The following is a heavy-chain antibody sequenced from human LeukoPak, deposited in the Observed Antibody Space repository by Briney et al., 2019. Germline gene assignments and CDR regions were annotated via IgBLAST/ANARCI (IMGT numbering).Heavy chain of an antibody. Sequence: SETLSLTCAVSGGSISSGGYSWSWIRQPPGKGLEWIGYIYHSGSTYYNPSLKSRVTIPVDRSKNQFSLKLSSVTAADTAVYYCARHSIVYDSSGYGAFDIWGQGTMVTVSS. CDR2: IYHSGST. D-gene: IGHD3-22*01. CDR3: ARHSIVYDSSGYGAFDI. J-gene: IGHJ3*02. CDR1: GGSISSGGYS. V-gene: IGHV4-30-2*01.